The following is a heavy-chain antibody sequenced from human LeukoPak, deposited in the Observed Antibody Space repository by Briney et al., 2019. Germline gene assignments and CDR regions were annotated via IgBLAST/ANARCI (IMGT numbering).Heavy chain of an antibody. CDR1: GYTFTSYG. Sequence: GASVKVSCKASGYTFTSYGISWVRQAPGQGLEWMGWISAYNGNTNYAQKLQGRVTMTTDTSTSTAYMELRSLRSDDTAVYYCARVPRAYYYGSGRVNDYWGQGTLVTVSS. D-gene: IGHD3-10*01. V-gene: IGHV1-18*01. CDR2: ISAYNGNT. CDR3: ARVPRAYYYGSGRVNDY. J-gene: IGHJ4*02.